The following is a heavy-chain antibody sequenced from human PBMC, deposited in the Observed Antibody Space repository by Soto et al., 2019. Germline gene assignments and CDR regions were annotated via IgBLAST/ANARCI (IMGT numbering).Heavy chain of an antibody. V-gene: IGHV4-34*01. CDR1: GGSFSSYY. J-gene: IGHJ6*02. CDR3: ARGRGYSYGYHYYYYGMDV. Sequence: PSETLSLTGAVYGGSFSSYYWSWIRQPPGKGLEWIGEINHSGSTNYNPSLKSRVTISVDTSKNQFSLKLSSVTAADTAVYYCARGRGYSYGYHYYYYGMDVWGQGTTVTVSS. CDR2: INHSGST. D-gene: IGHD5-18*01.